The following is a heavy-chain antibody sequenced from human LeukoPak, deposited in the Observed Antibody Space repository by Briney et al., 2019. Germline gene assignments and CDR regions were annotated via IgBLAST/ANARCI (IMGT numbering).Heavy chain of an antibody. V-gene: IGHV3-48*04. D-gene: IGHD3-22*01. CDR1: GFTFSSYS. CDR3: AREVVVTQQAFDI. Sequence: GGSLRLSCAASGFTFSSYSMNWVRQAPGKGLEWVSYISSSSSTIYYADSVKGRFTISRDNAKNSLYLQMNSLRAEDTAVYYCAREVVVTQQAFDIWGQGTMVTVSS. CDR2: ISSSSSTI. J-gene: IGHJ3*02.